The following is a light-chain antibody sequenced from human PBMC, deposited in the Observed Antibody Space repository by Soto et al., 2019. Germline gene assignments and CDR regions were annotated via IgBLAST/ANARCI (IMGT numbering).Light chain of an antibody. CDR3: QHYYNWPRT. CDR2: DAS. Sequence: DIVLTQSPAPLSLSPGERATLSCRASQSVNIYLAWYQQKPGLAPRLLIYDASTRATGIPARFSGSGSGTECTLTISSLQSEDFAVYYCQHYYNWPRTFGQGTKVDIK. CDR1: QSVNIY. V-gene: IGKV3-15*01. J-gene: IGKJ1*01.